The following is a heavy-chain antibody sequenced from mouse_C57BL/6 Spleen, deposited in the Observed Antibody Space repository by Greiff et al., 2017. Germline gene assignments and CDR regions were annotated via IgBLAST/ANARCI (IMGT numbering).Heavy chain of an antibody. CDR2: ISSGSSTI. D-gene: IGHD1-1*01. CDR3: ARSGSSYCDY. V-gene: IGHV5-17*01. CDR1: GFTFSDYG. J-gene: IGHJ2*01. Sequence: EVQRVESGGGLVKPGGSLKLSCAASGFTFSDYGMHWVRQAPEKGLEWVAYISSGSSTIYYADTVKGRFPIARDNAKNTLFLQMTSLRSEDTAMYYCARSGSSYCDYWGQGTTLTVSS.